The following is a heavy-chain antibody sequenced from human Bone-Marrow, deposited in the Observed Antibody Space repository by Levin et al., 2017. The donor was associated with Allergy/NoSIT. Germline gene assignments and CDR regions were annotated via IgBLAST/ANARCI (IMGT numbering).Heavy chain of an antibody. CDR2: IYYSGST. V-gene: IGHV4-59*01. CDR3: ARVGEKTTLRSYYYMDV. D-gene: IGHD4-17*01. Sequence: SQTLSLTCTVSGGSIGTFYWSWVRQSTGKGLEWIGNIYYSGSTDYNPSLTSRVAISLDASKNHFSLKLRSVTAADTAVYYCARVGEKTTLRSYYYMDVWGKGTTVTVSS. CDR1: GGSIGTFY. J-gene: IGHJ6*03.